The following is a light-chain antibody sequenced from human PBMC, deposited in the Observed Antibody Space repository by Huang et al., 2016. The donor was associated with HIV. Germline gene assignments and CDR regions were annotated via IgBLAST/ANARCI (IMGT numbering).Light chain of an antibody. CDR2: EVS. CDR3: MQGSDLPT. J-gene: IGKJ1*01. Sequence: DIVMTQTPLSLSVTPGQPASISCKSSQSLLHGDGKAYLYWYVKKSGQSTQLLMYEVSSRFAGVPERFSGSGSGTDFTLRISRVEAEDVGVYYCMQGSDLPTFGQGTKVEI. V-gene: IGKV2-29*02. CDR1: QSLLHGDGKAY.